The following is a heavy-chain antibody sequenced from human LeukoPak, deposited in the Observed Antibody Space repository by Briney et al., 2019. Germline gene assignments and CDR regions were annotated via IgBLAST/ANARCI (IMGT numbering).Heavy chain of an antibody. CDR1: GGSISSYY. V-gene: IGHV4-59*01. Sequence: SETLSLTCTVSGGSISSYYWSWIRQPPGKGLEWIGYIYYSGSTNYNPSLKSRVTISVDTSKNQFSLKLSSVTAADTAVYYCATSEGIVAVPAADWGQGTLVTVSS. CDR2: IYYSGST. CDR3: ATSEGIVAVPAAD. D-gene: IGHD2-2*01. J-gene: IGHJ4*02.